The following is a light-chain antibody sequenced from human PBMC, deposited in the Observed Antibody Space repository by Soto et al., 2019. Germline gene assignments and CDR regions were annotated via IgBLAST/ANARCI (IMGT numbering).Light chain of an antibody. CDR1: QALSNY. CDR3: QQLSRYPLT. V-gene: IGKV1-9*01. J-gene: IGKJ4*01. CDR2: SAS. Sequence: DIQLTPSPSVLSASVGDTVTITCRASQALSNYLAWYQQKPGKAPDLLIYSASTLRSGVPSRFSGSGSETEFSLTIRALQPEDFATYYCQQLSRYPLTFGGGTKVDIK.